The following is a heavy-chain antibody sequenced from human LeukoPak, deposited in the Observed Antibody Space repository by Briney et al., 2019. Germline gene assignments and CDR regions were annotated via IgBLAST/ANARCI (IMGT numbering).Heavy chain of an antibody. D-gene: IGHD6-13*01. Sequence: PGGSLRLSCAASEFTFSSYAMHWVRQAPGKGLEWVAFIRHDGSNKYYADSVKGRFTISRDNSKNTLYLQMNSLRPEDTAVYYCAKVSAAAGSYYHFDYWGQGTPVTVPS. CDR3: AKVSAAAGSYYHFDY. CDR1: EFTFSSYA. J-gene: IGHJ4*02. CDR2: IRHDGSNK. V-gene: IGHV3-30*02.